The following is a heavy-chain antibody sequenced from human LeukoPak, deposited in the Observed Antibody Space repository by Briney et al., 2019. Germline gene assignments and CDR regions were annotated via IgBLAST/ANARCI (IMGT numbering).Heavy chain of an antibody. Sequence: GSSVKVSCKASGGTFSSYAISWVRQAPGQGLEWMGGIIPIFGTANYAQKFQGRVTITTDESTSTAYMELSSLRSEDTAVYYCARDRPQPMPHYYYGMDVWGQGTTVTVSS. D-gene: IGHD6-6*01. CDR3: ARDRPQPMPHYYYGMDV. V-gene: IGHV1-69*05. J-gene: IGHJ6*02. CDR1: GGTFSSYA. CDR2: IIPIFGTA.